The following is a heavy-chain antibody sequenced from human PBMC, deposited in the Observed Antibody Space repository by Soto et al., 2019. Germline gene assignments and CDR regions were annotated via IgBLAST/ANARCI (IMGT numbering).Heavy chain of an antibody. Sequence: LSLTCAVYGGSFSGYYWSWIRQPPGKGLEWIGEINHSGSTNYNPSLKSRVTISVDTSKNQFSLKLSSVTAADTAVYYCARGRVRRGMDFCGQGTTLTGSS. D-gene: IGHD6-13*01. CDR2: INHSGST. V-gene: IGHV4-34*01. CDR3: ARGRVRRGMDF. J-gene: IGHJ6*02. CDR1: GGSFSGYY.